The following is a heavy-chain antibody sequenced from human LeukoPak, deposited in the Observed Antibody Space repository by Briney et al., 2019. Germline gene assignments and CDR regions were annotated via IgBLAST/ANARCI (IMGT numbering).Heavy chain of an antibody. V-gene: IGHV3-23*01. CDR3: MKLPTMIIVIDTDFEY. CDR1: GFTVRNNY. D-gene: IGHD2-21*01. J-gene: IGHJ4*02. Sequence: PGGSLRLSCAASGFTVRNNYMTWGRQAPGKGLEWVSAMSGSGGSTYYADSVKGRFTISRDNSKNTLYLQMNSVRAEDTALYYCMKLPTMIIVIDTDFEYWGQGAQVTVSS. CDR2: MSGSGGST.